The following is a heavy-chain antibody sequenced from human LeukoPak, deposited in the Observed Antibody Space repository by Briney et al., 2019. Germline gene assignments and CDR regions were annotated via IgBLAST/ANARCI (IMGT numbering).Heavy chain of an antibody. CDR2: IYTSGST. V-gene: IGHV4-4*07. CDR1: GGSISSYY. D-gene: IGHD3-10*01. CDR3: ARRPYYGSGSYYGY. J-gene: IGHJ4*02. Sequence: AEPLSLTCTVSGGSISSYYWSWIRQPAGKGLEWIGRIYTSGSTNYNPSLKSRVTMSVDTSRNQFSLMLRSLTAAATAVYYCARRPYYGSGSYYGYWGQGTLVTVSS.